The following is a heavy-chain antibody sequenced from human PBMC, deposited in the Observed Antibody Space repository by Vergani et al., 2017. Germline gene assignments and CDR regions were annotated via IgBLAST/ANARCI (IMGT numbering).Heavy chain of an antibody. CDR2: ISGSGGST. J-gene: IGHJ4*02. CDR3: AKEKARVYATYDY. CDR1: GFTFSSYA. Sequence: EVQLLESGGGLVQPGGSLRLSCAASGFTFSSYAMSWVRQAPGKGLEWVSAISGSGGSTDYADSVKGRFTISRDNSKNTLYLQMNSLRAEDTAVYYGAKEKARVYATYDYWGQGTLVTVSS. D-gene: IGHD2-8*01. V-gene: IGHV3-23*01.